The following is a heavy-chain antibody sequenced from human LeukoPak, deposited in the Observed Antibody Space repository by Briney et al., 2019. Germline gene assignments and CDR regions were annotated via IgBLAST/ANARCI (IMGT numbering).Heavy chain of an antibody. D-gene: IGHD2/OR15-2a*01. V-gene: IGHV4-59*01. CDR2: IYYSGST. J-gene: IGHJ6*03. CDR3: ARAEYGRYYYYMDV. CDR1: GGSISSYY. Sequence: SETLSPTCTVSGGSISSYYWSWIRQPPGKGLEWIGYIYYSGSTNYNPSHKSRVTISVDTSKNQFSLKLSSVTAADTAVYYCARAEYGRYYYYMDVWGKGTTATVSS.